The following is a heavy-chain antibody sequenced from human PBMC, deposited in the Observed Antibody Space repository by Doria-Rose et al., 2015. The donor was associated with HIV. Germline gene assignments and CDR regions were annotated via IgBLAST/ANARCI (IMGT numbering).Heavy chain of an antibody. Sequence: QVQPQESGPGLVKPSETLSLTCSVSGGSISHYYWSWIRQPPGKGLEYIGDIFYTESTNYSPALKSRVSISIDTSKSKFSLRLSSVTAADTAVYYCARVLSGTYDYWGQGTLVTVSS. CDR2: IFYTEST. J-gene: IGHJ4*02. V-gene: IGHV4-59*01. D-gene: IGHD1-26*01. CDR3: ARVLSGTYDY. CDR1: GGSISHYY.